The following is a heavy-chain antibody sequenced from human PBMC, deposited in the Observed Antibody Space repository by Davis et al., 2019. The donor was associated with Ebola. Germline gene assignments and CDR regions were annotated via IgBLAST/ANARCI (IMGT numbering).Heavy chain of an antibody. J-gene: IGHJ6*02. Sequence: PGGSLRLSCAASGFTFSSYWMSWVRQAPGKGLEWVANIKQDGSEKYYVDSVKGRFTISRDNAKNSLYLQMNSLRAEDTAVYYCAREARDGYNFVVYYYYYGMDVWGQGTTVTVSS. CDR2: IKQDGSEK. D-gene: IGHD5-24*01. CDR3: AREARDGYNFVVYYYYYGMDV. CDR1: GFTFSSYW. V-gene: IGHV3-7*03.